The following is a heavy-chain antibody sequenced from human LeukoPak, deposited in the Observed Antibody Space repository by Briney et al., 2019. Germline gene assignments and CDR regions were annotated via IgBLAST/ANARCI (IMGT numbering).Heavy chain of an antibody. CDR2: MYYSGST. J-gene: IGHJ5*02. D-gene: IGHD5-24*01. Sequence: SETLSLTCTVSGGSIFNSYYYWGWIRQPPGKGLEWIGSMYYSGSTYYNPSLKSRLTISLDTSKNQFSLRLSSVTAADTAVYYCARHSGLATGFDPWGQGTLVTVSS. V-gene: IGHV4-39*01. CDR1: GGSIFNSYYY. CDR3: ARHSGLATGFDP.